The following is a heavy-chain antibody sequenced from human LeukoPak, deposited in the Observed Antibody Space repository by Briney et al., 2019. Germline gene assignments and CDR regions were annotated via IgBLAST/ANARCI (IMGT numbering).Heavy chain of an antibody. J-gene: IGHJ4*02. Sequence: PGGSLRLPCAASGFTFSSYAMSWVRQAPGKGLEWVSAISGSGGSTYYADSVKGRFTISRDNSKNTLYLQMNSLRAEDTAVYYCASSTAAAGAFDYWGQGTLVTVSS. CDR2: ISGSGGST. D-gene: IGHD6-13*01. CDR3: ASSTAAAGAFDY. V-gene: IGHV3-23*01. CDR1: GFTFSSYA.